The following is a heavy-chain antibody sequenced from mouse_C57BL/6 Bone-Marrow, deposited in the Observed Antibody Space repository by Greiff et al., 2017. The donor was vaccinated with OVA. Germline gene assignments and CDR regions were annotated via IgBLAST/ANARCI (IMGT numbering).Heavy chain of an antibody. CDR1: GYTFTNYW. J-gene: IGHJ2*01. V-gene: IGHV1-63*01. D-gene: IGHD2-5*01. Sequence: QVQLKQSGAELVRPGTSVKMSCKASGYTFTNYWIGWAKQRPGHGLEWIGDIYPGGGYTNYNEKFKGKATLTADKSSSTAYMQFSSLTSEDSAIYYCARCPDSNYPYYFDYWGQGTTLTVSS. CDR2: IYPGGGYT. CDR3: ARCPDSNYPYYFDY.